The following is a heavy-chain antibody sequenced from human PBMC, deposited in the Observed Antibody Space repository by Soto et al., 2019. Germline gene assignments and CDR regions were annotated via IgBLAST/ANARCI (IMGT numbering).Heavy chain of an antibody. CDR3: ATGPSRGSYYYDSSGYYPQFDY. D-gene: IGHD3-22*01. CDR1: GYTLTELS. J-gene: IGHJ4*02. CDR2: SDPEDGET. V-gene: IGHV1-24*01. Sequence: ASVKVSCKVSGYTLTELSMHWVRQAPGKGLEWMGGSDPEDGETIYAQKFQGRVTMTEDTSTDTAYMELSSLRSEDTAVYYCATGPSRGSYYYDSSGYYPQFDYWGQGTLVTVSS.